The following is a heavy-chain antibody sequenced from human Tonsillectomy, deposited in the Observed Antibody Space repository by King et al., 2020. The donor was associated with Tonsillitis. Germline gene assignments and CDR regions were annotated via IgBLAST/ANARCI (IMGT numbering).Heavy chain of an antibody. CDR2: ISYDGSNK. CDR3: ASKRAGGVRYHAVDF. J-gene: IGHJ4*02. CDR1: GFTFSTYA. D-gene: IGHD2-8*01. V-gene: IGHV3-30-3*01. Sequence: VQLVESGGGVVQPGRSLRLSCAASGFTFSTYAMHWVRQAPGKGLEWVAVISYDGSNKYYADSVQGRFTISRDNSKNTLYLQMNSLRPDDTAVYYCASKRAGGVRYHAVDFWGQGTLDTVSS.